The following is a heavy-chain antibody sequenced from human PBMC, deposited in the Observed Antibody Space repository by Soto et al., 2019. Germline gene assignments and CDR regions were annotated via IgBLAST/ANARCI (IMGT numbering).Heavy chain of an antibody. CDR1: GGSFSGYY. CDR3: ARIDLYGVGAFDI. V-gene: IGHV4-34*01. D-gene: IGHD4-17*01. Sequence: QVQLQQWGAGLLKPSETLSLTCAVYGGSFSGYYWSWIRQPPGKGLEWIGEINHSGSTNYNPSLKSRVTISVDTSKNQFSLKLSSVTAADTAVYYCARIDLYGVGAFDIWGQGTMVTVSS. CDR2: INHSGST. J-gene: IGHJ3*02.